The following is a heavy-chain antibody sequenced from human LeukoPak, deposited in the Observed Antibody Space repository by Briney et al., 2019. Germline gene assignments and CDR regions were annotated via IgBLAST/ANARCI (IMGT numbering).Heavy chain of an antibody. CDR3: ARVGDHYHWYLDV. CDR2: LYSGGGT. D-gene: IGHD3-10*01. J-gene: IGHJ2*01. CDR1: GFSVGSKY. V-gene: IGHV3-53*01. Sequence: PGGSLTLSCEGSGFSVGSKYMNWVRQAQGKGLEWVSILYSGGGTYYADSVKGRFTVSRDSSKNPLYLHMNSLRVEDTAVYYCARVGDHYHWYLDVWGRGTLVTVSS.